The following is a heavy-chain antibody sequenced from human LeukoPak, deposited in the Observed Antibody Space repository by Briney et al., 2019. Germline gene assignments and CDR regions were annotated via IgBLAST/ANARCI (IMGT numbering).Heavy chain of an antibody. CDR3: ARGHGSYYYYMDV. Sequence: ASVKVSCKASGYTFTSYAMHWVRQALGQRLEWMGWINAGNGNTKYSQKFQGRVTITRDTSASTAYMELSSLRSDDTAVYHCARGHGSYYYYMDVWGKGTTVTVSS. CDR1: GYTFTSYA. J-gene: IGHJ6*03. D-gene: IGHD3-10*01. V-gene: IGHV1-3*01. CDR2: INAGNGNT.